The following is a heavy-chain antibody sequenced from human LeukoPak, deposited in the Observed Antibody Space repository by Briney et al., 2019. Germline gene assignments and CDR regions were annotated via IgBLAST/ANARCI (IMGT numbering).Heavy chain of an antibody. CDR3: ARDRALFIPLDV. CDR2: IYHSGST. D-gene: IGHD2-21*01. Sequence: SETLSLTCAVSGYSISNDYYWGWIRQPPGKGLEWIGSIYHSGSTYYNPFLKSRVTISVDTSKNQFSLKLSSVTAADTAVYYCARDRALFIPLDVWGKGTTVTVSS. V-gene: IGHV4-38-2*02. CDR1: GYSISNDYY. J-gene: IGHJ6*04.